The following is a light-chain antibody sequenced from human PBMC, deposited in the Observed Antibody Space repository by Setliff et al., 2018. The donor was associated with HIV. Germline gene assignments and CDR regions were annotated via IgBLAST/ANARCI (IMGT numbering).Light chain of an antibody. CDR3: SSYAITNTLP. CDR2: EVT. V-gene: IGLV2-14*01. CDR1: SSDVGGYNY. J-gene: IGLJ1*01. Sequence: QSALTQPASVSGSPGQSITISCTGTSSDVGGYNYVSWYQQHPGKAPKLIIYEVTNRPSGVSHRFSGSKSGNTASLTISGLQAEDEADYYCSSYAITNTLPFGTGTKVTVL.